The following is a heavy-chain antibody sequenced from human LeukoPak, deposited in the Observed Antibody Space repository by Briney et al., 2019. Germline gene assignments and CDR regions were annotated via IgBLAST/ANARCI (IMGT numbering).Heavy chain of an antibody. V-gene: IGHV4-34*01. CDR1: GGSFSGYY. CDR3: ARGSAFDY. Sequence: SETLSLTCAVYGGSFSGYYWSWIRQPPGKGLEWIGEINHSGSTNYNPSLKSRVIISVDTSKNQFSLKLSSVTAADTAVYYCARGSAFDYWGQGTLVTVSS. J-gene: IGHJ4*02. CDR2: INHSGST.